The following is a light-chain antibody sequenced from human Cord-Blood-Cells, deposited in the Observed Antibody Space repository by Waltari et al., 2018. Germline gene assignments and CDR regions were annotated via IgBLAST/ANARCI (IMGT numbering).Light chain of an antibody. CDR2: EVS. V-gene: IGLV2-14*01. J-gene: IGLJ2*01. Sequence: QSALTQPASVSGSPGQSITISSTGTSSDVGVYNYVSWYQQHPGKAPKPMIYEVSNRPSGVSNRFSGSKSGNTASLTISGLQAEDEADYYCSSYTSSSTVVFGGGTKLTVL. CDR3: SSYTSSSTVV. CDR1: SSDVGVYNY.